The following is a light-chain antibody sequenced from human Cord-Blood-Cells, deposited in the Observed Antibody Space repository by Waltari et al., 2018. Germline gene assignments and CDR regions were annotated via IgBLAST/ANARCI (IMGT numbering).Light chain of an antibody. CDR1: QNISSY. CDR3: QQSYSTPIT. V-gene: IGKV1-39*01. CDR2: SAS. Sequence: IQMTQSPSSLSASVGDRVTITWRARQNISSYFNWYQQKPGKAPNLLIYSASSLQSGVPSRFSGSGSGTDFTLTISSLQPEDFATYYCQQSYSTPITVGQGTRLEIK. J-gene: IGKJ5*01.